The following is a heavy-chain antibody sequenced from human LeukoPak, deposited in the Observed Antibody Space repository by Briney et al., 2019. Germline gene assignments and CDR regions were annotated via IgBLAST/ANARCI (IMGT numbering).Heavy chain of an antibody. CDR2: IKQDGSEK. V-gene: IGHV3-7*01. CDR1: GFTFSSYW. D-gene: IGHD6-13*01. CDR3: ARDSDSRRYYYMDV. Sequence: GGSLRLSCAASGFTFSSYWMSWVRQAPGKGLEWVANIKQDGSEKYYVDSVKGRFTISRDNAKNSLYLQMNSLRAEDTAVYYCARDSDSRRYYYMDVWGQGTLVTVSS. J-gene: IGHJ6*03.